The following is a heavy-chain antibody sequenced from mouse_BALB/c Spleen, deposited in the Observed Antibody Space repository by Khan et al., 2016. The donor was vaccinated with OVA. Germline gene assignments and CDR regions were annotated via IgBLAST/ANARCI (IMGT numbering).Heavy chain of an antibody. CDR3: AREEALYYFDY. Sequence: QVQLQQSGAELVRPGASVKLSCKTSGYTFTSYWIHWVKQRSGQGLEWIARIYPGTNNAYYNEKLKDKATLTADKSSSTVYMQLSSLKSEDSAVYFCAREEALYYFDYWGQGTTLTVAS. CDR2: IYPGTNNA. D-gene: IGHD3-2*02. J-gene: IGHJ2*01. V-gene: IGHV1S132*01. CDR1: GYTFTSYW.